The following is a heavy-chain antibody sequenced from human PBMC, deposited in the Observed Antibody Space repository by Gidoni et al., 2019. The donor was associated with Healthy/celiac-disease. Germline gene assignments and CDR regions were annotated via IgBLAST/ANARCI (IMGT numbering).Heavy chain of an antibody. Sequence: QVQLVESGGGVVQPGRPLILPCAASLFPFSTYALHWVRQAPGKGLEWVAVISYDGSNKYYADSVKGRFTISRDNSKNTLYLQMNSLRAEDTAVYYCAKSISPREQWLPGSWGQGTLVTVSS. CDR2: ISYDGSNK. V-gene: IGHV3-30*18. CDR1: LFPFSTYA. CDR3: AKSISPREQWLPGS. J-gene: IGHJ4*02. D-gene: IGHD6-19*01.